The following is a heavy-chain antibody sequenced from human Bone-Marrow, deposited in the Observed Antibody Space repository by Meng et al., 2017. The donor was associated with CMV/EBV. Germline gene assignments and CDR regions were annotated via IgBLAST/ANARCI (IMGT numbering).Heavy chain of an antibody. V-gene: IGHV1-2*02. CDR1: GYTFTSYY. Sequence: QVQLVQAGAEVKKPGASVKVYCKASGYTFTSYYMHWVRQAPGQGLEWMGWINPNSGGTNYAQKFQGRVTMTRDTSISTAYMELSRLRSDDTAVYYCARDKAGRTPFDYWGQGTLVTVSS. CDR2: INPNSGGT. J-gene: IGHJ4*02. D-gene: IGHD1-14*01. CDR3: ARDKAGRTPFDY.